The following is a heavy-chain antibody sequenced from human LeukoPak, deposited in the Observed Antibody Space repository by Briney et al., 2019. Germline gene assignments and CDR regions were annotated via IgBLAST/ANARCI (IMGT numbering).Heavy chain of an antibody. J-gene: IGHJ2*01. Sequence: GGSLRLSCVASGFTFSSYWMHWVRQDPRKGLVWVSRISGDGRNINYADSVRGRFTISRDNAKNTLFLQMNSLRAEDTAVYYCVREAFEVRHWYFDLWGRGTPVSVSS. D-gene: IGHD3-10*01. CDR2: ISGDGRNI. V-gene: IGHV3-74*01. CDR3: VREAFEVRHWYFDL. CDR1: GFTFSSYW.